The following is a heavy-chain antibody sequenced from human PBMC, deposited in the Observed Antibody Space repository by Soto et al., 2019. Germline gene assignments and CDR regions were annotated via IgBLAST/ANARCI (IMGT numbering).Heavy chain of an antibody. CDR2: IHYSGTA. V-gene: IGHV4-31*03. Sequence: PSETLSLTCTVSGGYITSGGYYWSWFRQHPGKGLEWIGYIHYSGTAYYIPSLKSRLKISIDTSKNQFSLKLSSVTVADTAVYYCAREYSGSNKKWFDPWGQGTLVTV. D-gene: IGHD5-12*01. CDR1: GGYITSGGYY. J-gene: IGHJ5*02. CDR3: AREYSGSNKKWFDP.